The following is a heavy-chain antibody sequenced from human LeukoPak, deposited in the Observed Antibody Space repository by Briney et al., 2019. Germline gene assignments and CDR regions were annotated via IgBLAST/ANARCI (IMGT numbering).Heavy chain of an antibody. CDR2: IKSKTDGGTT. CDR3: TRGGSYPFDY. Sequence: GGSLRLSCAASGFTFSNAWMNWVRQAPGKGLEWVGLIKSKTDGGTTDYASPVKGRFTISRDDSKNTLYLQMNSLRVEDTAVYYCTRGGSYPFDYWGQGTLVTVSS. CDR1: GFTFSNAW. J-gene: IGHJ4*02. D-gene: IGHD1-26*01. V-gene: IGHV3-15*05.